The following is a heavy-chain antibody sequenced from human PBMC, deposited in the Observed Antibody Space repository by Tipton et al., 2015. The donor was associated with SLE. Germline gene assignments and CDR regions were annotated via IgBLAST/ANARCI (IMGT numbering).Heavy chain of an antibody. Sequence: LRLSCTVSGGSIGSHYWSWIRQPPGKGLEWIGYIYYGGSGNYNPSLKSRVTISVDRSKNQFSLKLNPVTAADTAVYYCARAVHDSSGTPFDYWGQGAQVTVSS. D-gene: IGHD3-22*01. CDR2: IYYGGSG. CDR1: GGSIGSHY. J-gene: IGHJ4*02. V-gene: IGHV4-59*11. CDR3: ARAVHDSSGTPFDY.